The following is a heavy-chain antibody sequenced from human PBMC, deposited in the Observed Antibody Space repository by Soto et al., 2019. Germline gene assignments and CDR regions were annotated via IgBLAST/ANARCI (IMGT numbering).Heavy chain of an antibody. CDR3: AAGGSDYYILTGYYVAQDYYYYGMDV. CDR2: IVDGSGNT. V-gene: IGHV1-58*02. D-gene: IGHD3-9*01. CDR1: RLTFTSSA. J-gene: IGHJ6*02. Sequence: SVKVSCTASRLTFTSSAMQRVRQARGQRHEWIEWIVDGSGNTNYAQKFQERVTITRDMSTSTAYMELSSLRSEDTAVYFCAAGGSDYYILTGYYVAQDYYYYGMDVWGQGTTVTVSS.